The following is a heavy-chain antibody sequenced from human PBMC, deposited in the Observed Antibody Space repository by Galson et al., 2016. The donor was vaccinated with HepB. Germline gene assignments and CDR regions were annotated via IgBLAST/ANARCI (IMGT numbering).Heavy chain of an antibody. CDR1: GGSFSNYY. CDR3: AASGTYFAFDF. V-gene: IGHV4-34*01. J-gene: IGHJ3*01. D-gene: IGHD1-26*01. CDR2: INHSGST. Sequence: SETLSLTCAVNGGSFSNYYWSWIRQPPGKGLEWIGEINHSGSTNYNPSLKSRVTISVDTSKNQFSLQLSSVTAADTAVYYCAASGTYFAFDFWGQGTLVPVSS.